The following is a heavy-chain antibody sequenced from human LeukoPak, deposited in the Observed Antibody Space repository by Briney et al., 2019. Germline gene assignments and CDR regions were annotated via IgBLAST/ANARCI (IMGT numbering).Heavy chain of an antibody. CDR3: ARDYMYYYYYGMDV. Sequence: GGSLRLSCAASGFTFSSYSMNWVRQAPGKGLEWVSSISSSSSYIYYADSVKGRFTISRDNAKNSLYLQMNSLRVEDTAVYYCARDYMYYYYYGMDVWGQGTTVTVSS. D-gene: IGHD3-10*01. CDR1: GFTFSSYS. CDR2: ISSSSSYI. J-gene: IGHJ6*02. V-gene: IGHV3-21*01.